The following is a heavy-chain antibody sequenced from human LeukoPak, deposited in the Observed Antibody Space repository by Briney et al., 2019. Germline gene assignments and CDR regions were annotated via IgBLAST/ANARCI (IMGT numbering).Heavy chain of an antibody. J-gene: IGHJ4*02. D-gene: IGHD5-12*01. Sequence: PSETLSLTCTVSGGSISGSSYYWGWTRQPPGKGLEWIGSIYYSGTAYYNPSLKSRVTIFVDTSKNQFSLNLSSATAADTAVYYCARLSGLSYSDYWGQGTLVTVSS. V-gene: IGHV4-39*01. CDR1: GGSISGSSYY. CDR2: IYYSGTA. CDR3: ARLSGLSYSDY.